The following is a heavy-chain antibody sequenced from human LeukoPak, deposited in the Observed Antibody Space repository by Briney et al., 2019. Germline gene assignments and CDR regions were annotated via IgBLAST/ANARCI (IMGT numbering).Heavy chain of an antibody. V-gene: IGHV3-21*01. CDR2: ISSSSSYI. J-gene: IGHJ4*02. CDR3: ARESYCSGGSWYGVFDY. D-gene: IGHD2-15*01. Sequence: GGSVRLSCAASGFTFSSYSMIWVRQAPGQGLEWVSSISSSSSYIYYADSVKGRFTISRDKAKDSLYLQMNSLRAEDTAVYYCARESYCSGGSWYGVFDYWGQGTLVTVSS. CDR1: GFTFSSYS.